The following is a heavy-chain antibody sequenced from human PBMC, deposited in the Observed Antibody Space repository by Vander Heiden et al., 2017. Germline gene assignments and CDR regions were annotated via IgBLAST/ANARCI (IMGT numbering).Heavy chain of an antibody. CDR2: IDNDGSSA. V-gene: IGHV3-74*01. J-gene: IGHJ4*02. CDR3: ATEATTRPFNY. CDR1: GLPFSRYW. D-gene: IGHD4-17*01. Sequence: EVRLVDSGGGLVQTGGSLRLSFAAPGLPFSRYWMHWVRQAPGKGLVWVSRIDNDGSSASYADSVKGRFTISRDNAKNTLFLQMSSLRAEDTAVYYCATEATTRPFNYWGQGTLVTVSS.